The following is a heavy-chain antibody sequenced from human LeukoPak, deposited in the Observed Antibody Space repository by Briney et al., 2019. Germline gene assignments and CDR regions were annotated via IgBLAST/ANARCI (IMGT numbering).Heavy chain of an antibody. V-gene: IGHV3-53*01. D-gene: IGHD1-7*01. CDR3: AYSTRTPRFS. CDR1: GFTVSSIH. J-gene: IGHJ4*02. CDR2: TYTGGNS. Sequence: GGSLRLSCAASGFTVSSIHMVWVRQAPGKGLEWVSVTYTGGNSYYADSVKGRFTISRDNSKNTLYLQMNSLRAEDTAVYYCAYSTRTPRFSWGQGTLVTVSS.